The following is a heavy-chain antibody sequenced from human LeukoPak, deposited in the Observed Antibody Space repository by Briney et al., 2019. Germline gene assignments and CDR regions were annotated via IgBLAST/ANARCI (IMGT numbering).Heavy chain of an antibody. CDR3: TRAGEVLPHDGFDI. Sequence: GGSLRLSCAASGFTISRNYMSWFRQAQGRGLEWVSIIYIDDTTYYADSVRGRFTISRDISKNTVYLQMYSLRVEDTAVYFCTRAGEVLPHDGFDIWGRGTMVTVSS. D-gene: IGHD3-10*01. CDR1: GFTISRNY. J-gene: IGHJ3*02. V-gene: IGHV3-53*01. CDR2: IYIDDTT.